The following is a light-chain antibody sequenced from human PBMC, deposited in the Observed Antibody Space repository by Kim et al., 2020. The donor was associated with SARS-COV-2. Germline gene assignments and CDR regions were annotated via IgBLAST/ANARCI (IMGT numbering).Light chain of an antibody. CDR1: NIGSEN. J-gene: IGLJ3*02. Sequence: SVALGQTARITCGGKNIGSENVHWYQQNPGQAPVLVIYRNNNRPSGIPERFSGSNSGNTATLTISTAQAGDEADYYCQVWDSSTGVFGGGTQLTVL. CDR3: QVWDSSTGV. V-gene: IGLV3-9*01. CDR2: RNN.